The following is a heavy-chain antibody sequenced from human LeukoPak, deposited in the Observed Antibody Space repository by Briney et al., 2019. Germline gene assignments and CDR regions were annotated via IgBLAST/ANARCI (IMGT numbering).Heavy chain of an antibody. Sequence: GGSLRLSCTASGFSFGGYGMSWVRQAPGKGLEWVGFIRRNAYGGTAEYAASVKGRFSISRDDSKSIAYLQMNSLKSEDTAVYYCGGGDGVDIWGQGTMVTVSS. D-gene: IGHD2-8*01. CDR2: IRRNAYGGTA. CDR1: GFSFGGYG. V-gene: IGHV3-49*04. CDR3: GGGDGVDI. J-gene: IGHJ3*02.